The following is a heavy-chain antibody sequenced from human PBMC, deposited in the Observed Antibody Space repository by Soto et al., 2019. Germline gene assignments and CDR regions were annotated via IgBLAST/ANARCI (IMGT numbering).Heavy chain of an antibody. Sequence: SPTLSLPCAISGDSVSSNSAAWKWIRQSPSRGVEWLGRTYYRSKWYNDYAVSVKSRITINPDTSKNQISLQLNSVTPDDTAVYYCARGLTARNWFDPWGQGTLVTVSS. D-gene: IGHD7-27*01. CDR2: TYYRSKWYN. V-gene: IGHV6-1*01. CDR1: GDSVSSNSAA. J-gene: IGHJ5*02. CDR3: ARGLTARNWFDP.